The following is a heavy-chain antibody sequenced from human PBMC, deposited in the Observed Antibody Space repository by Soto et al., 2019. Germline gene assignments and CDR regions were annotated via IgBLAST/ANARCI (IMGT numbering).Heavy chain of an antibody. V-gene: IGHV4-34*01. D-gene: IGHD6-13*01. CDR3: ARSRVYSSSWYNWFAP. Sequence: QVQLQQWGAGLLKPSETLSLTCAVYGGSFSGYYWSWIRQPPGKGLEWIGEINHSGSTNYNPSLKSRVTIAVDTSKNQFSRKLSSVTAADTAVYYCARSRVYSSSWYNWFAPWGQGTLVTVSS. CDR1: GGSFSGYY. J-gene: IGHJ5*02. CDR2: INHSGST.